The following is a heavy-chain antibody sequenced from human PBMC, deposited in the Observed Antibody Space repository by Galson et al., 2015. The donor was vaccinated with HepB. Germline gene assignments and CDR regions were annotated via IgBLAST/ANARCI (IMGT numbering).Heavy chain of an antibody. CDR3: ARGPHYYDSSGAPYYYYGMDV. J-gene: IGHJ6*02. CDR2: ISYDGSNK. D-gene: IGHD3-22*01. CDR1: GFTFSSYA. Sequence: SLRLSCAASGFTFSSYAMHWVRQAPGKGLEWVAVISYDGSNKYYADSVKGRFTISRDNSKNTLYLQMNSLRAEDTAVYYCARGPHYYDSSGAPYYYYGMDVWGQGTTVTVSS. V-gene: IGHV3-30-3*01.